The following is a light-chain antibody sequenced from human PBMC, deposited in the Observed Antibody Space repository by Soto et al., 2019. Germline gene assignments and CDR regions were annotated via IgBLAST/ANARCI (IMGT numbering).Light chain of an antibody. CDR3: QQRYNLIT. CDR1: QSVNSY. J-gene: IGKJ5*01. V-gene: IGKV3-11*01. CDR2: DAS. Sequence: EIVLTQSPATLSLSPGERATLSCRASQSVNSYLAWYQLKPGQAPRLLIYDASNRATGIPDRFSGSGSGTDFTLTISSLEHDDFEVYYCQQRYNLITFGQGTRLEIK.